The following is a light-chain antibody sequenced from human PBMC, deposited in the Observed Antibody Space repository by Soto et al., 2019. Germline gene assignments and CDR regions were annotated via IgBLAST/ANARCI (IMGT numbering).Light chain of an antibody. CDR2: EVS. V-gene: IGLV2-14*01. J-gene: IGLJ3*02. CDR3: SLFTRSNTWV. Sequence: QSALTQPASVSGSPGQSITISCTGTSSDIGNYDFVSWYQHHPDKAPNPIIYEVSNRPSGVSNRFSGSKSGNTASLTISGLQAEDEATYYCSLFTRSNTWVFGGGTKLTVL. CDR1: SSDIGNYDF.